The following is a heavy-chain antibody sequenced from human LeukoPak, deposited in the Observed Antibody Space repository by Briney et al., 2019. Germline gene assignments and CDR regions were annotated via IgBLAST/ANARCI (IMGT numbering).Heavy chain of an antibody. Sequence: PGGSLRLSCAASGFTFSSYEMNWVRQAPGKGLEWVSYISRSGSTIYYADSVKGRFTISRDNARNSLYLQMNNLRAEDTAIYYCARDGRWLLKWTLDYWGQGSLVTVSS. J-gene: IGHJ4*02. CDR1: GFTFSSYE. CDR2: ISRSGSTI. CDR3: ARDGRWLLKWTLDY. D-gene: IGHD5-24*01. V-gene: IGHV3-48*03.